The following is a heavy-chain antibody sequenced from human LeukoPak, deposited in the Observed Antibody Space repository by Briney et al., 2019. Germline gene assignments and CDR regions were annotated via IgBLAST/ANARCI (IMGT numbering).Heavy chain of an antibody. Sequence: PSETLSLTCTVSGDSIINYYWSWIRQPPGKGLEWIAYISDSGSTNYNPSLMSRVTISVDTSKNQFSLKLNSVTAADTAVYYCARQAYDSIGFYDYWGQGTLVTVSS. J-gene: IGHJ4*02. CDR3: ARQAYDSIGFYDY. V-gene: IGHV4-59*01. CDR1: GDSIINYY. D-gene: IGHD3-22*01. CDR2: ISDSGST.